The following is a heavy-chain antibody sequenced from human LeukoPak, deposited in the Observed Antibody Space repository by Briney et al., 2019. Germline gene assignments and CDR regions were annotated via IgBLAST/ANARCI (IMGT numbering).Heavy chain of an antibody. CDR2: IYYSGST. V-gene: IGHV4-59*01. CDR1: SGSISSYY. J-gene: IGHJ4*02. Sequence: SETLSLTCTVSSGSISSYYWSWIRQPPGKGLEWIGYIYYSGSTNYNPSLKSRVTISVDTSKNQFSLKLSSVTAADTAVYYCASGRTALIDYWGQGTLVTVSS. D-gene: IGHD5-18*01. CDR3: ASGRTALIDY.